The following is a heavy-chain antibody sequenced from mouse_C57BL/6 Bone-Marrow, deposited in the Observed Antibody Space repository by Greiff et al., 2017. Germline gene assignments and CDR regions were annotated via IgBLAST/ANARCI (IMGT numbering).Heavy chain of an antibody. Sequence: QVQLKESGPGLVAPSQSLSITCTVSGFSLTSYGVSWVRQPPGKGLEWLGVIWGDGSTNYHSALISRLSISKDNSKSQVFLKLHSLEADDTDTYDCANYDNDGAMDYWGQGTSVTVSS. J-gene: IGHJ4*01. V-gene: IGHV2-3*01. CDR1: GFSLTSYG. CDR2: IWGDGST. D-gene: IGHD2-4*01. CDR3: ANYDNDGAMDY.